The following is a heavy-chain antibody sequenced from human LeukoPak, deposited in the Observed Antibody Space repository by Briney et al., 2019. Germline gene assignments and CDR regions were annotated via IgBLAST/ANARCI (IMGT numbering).Heavy chain of an antibody. Sequence: SQTLSLTCTVSGGSISSGSYYWSWIRQPAGKGLEWIGRIYTSGSTNYNPSLKSRGTISVDTSKNQFSLKLSSVTAADTAVYYCARDRKYYYDSSGYYNYYFDYWGQGTLVTVSS. D-gene: IGHD3-22*01. CDR3: ARDRKYYYDSSGYYNYYFDY. V-gene: IGHV4-61*02. CDR2: IYTSGST. CDR1: GGSISSGSYY. J-gene: IGHJ4*02.